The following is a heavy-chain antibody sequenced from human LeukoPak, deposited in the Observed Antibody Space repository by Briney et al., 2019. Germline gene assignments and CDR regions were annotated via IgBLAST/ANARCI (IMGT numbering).Heavy chain of an antibody. D-gene: IGHD3-22*01. CDR3: ARAPSEVGGYYPEYFRH. J-gene: IGHJ1*01. Sequence: GGSLRLSCAASGFTFSTYWMHWVRQAPGKGLVWVSRTSSDGSTPSYADSVKGRFTISRDNAKNTVSLQMDSLRAEDTGVYYCARAPSEVGGYYPEYFRHWGQGTLVTVSS. CDR1: GFTFSTYW. V-gene: IGHV3-74*01. CDR2: TSSDGSTP.